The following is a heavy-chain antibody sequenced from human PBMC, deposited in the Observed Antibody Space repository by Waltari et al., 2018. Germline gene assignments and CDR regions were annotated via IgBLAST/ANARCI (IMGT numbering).Heavy chain of an antibody. CDR1: GFTFSSYA. J-gene: IGHJ4*02. Sequence: EVQLLESGGGLVQPGGSLRLSCAASGFTFSSYAMSWVRQAPGKGLEWVSVIYSGGSTYYADSLKGRFTISRENSKNTLYLQMNSLRAEDTAVYYCAKDGPDYYGSGSYYNRGFDYWGQGTLVTVSS. CDR3: AKDGPDYYGSGSYYNRGFDY. V-gene: IGHV3-23*03. D-gene: IGHD3-10*01. CDR2: IYSGGST.